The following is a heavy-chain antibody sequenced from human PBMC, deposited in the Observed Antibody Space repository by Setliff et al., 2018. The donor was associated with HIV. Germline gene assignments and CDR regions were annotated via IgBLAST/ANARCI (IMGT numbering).Heavy chain of an antibody. Sequence: PGGSLRLSCAASGFTFSNYWIIWVRQAPGKGLEWVAAISYDGSNKYYADSVKGRFTISRDNSKNTLYLQMNSLRVEDTAVYYCARETMYDSRGYLSHYFDYWGQGTPVTVSS. CDR3: ARETMYDSRGYLSHYFDY. V-gene: IGHV3-30*14. D-gene: IGHD3-22*01. CDR1: GFTFSNYW. CDR2: ISYDGSNK. J-gene: IGHJ4*02.